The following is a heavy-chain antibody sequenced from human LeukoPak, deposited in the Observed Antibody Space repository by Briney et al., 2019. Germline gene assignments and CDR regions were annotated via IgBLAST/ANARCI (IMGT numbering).Heavy chain of an antibody. V-gene: IGHV1-2*02. Sequence: ASVKVSCKASGYTFTGYYMHWVRQAPGQGLEWMGWINPNSGGTNYAQKFQGRVTMTRDTSISTAYMELSSLRSEDTAVYYCAIPGGYGGSFYYYYGMDVWGQGTTVTVSS. J-gene: IGHJ6*02. CDR2: INPNSGGT. CDR3: AIPGGYGGSFYYYYGMDV. D-gene: IGHD2-15*01. CDR1: GYTFTGYY.